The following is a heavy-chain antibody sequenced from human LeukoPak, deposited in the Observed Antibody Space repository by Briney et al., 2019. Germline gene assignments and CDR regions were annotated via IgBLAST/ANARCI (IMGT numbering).Heavy chain of an antibody. V-gene: IGHV4-34*01. D-gene: IGHD4-17*01. J-gene: IGHJ4*02. CDR3: ARGQGTVTTH. CDR1: GESFSGYY. CDR2: INHSGNA. Sequence: SETLSLTCAVSGESFSGYYWTWIRQPPGKGLEWIGEINHSGNANYNPSLKSRVTISLDMSENHFSLKLTSVTAADTAVYYCARGQGTVTTHWGQGTLVTVSS.